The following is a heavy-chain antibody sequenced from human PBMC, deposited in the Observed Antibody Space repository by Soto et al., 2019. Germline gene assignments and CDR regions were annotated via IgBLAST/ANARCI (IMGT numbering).Heavy chain of an antibody. V-gene: IGHV4-39*01. CDR2: IYYTGRT. Sequence: SETLSLTCTVSGGSISGSDYHWGWIRQPPGKGLDWIGSIYYTGRTYYNPSLKSRVTIYLGTSKNQFSLNLNSVTAADTAVYYCARFFDSWGQGTLVTVSS. CDR3: ARFFDS. CDR1: GGSISGSDYH. J-gene: IGHJ4*02.